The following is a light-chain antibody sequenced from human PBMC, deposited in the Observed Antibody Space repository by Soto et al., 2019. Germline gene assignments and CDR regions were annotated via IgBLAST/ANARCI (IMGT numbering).Light chain of an antibody. CDR2: DAS. Sequence: EIVLTQSPGTLSLSPGERATLSCGASQSVAKDYLAWYQQKPGQPPRLLIYDASATATGIPDRFSGSGSGSDVTLTISRLEPEDFALYACQQCATSPITFGGGTKVEIK. CDR3: QQCATSPIT. J-gene: IGKJ4*01. V-gene: IGKV3-20*01. CDR1: QSVAKDY.